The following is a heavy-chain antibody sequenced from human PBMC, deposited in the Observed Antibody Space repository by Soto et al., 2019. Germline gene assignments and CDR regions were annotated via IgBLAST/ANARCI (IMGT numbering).Heavy chain of an antibody. CDR2: ISSSSSYI. CDR1: GFTFSSYI. CDR3: ARSFGIAAAGVDY. D-gene: IGHD6-13*01. V-gene: IGHV3-21*01. J-gene: IGHJ4*02. Sequence: PGGSLRVSCAASGFTFSSYIMNWVRQSPGKGLEWVSSISSSSSYIYYADSVKGRFTISRDNAKNSLYLQMNSLRAEDTAVYYCARSFGIAAAGVDYWGQGTLVTVSS.